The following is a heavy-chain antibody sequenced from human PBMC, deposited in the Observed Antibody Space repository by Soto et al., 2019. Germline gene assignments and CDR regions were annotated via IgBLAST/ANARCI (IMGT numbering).Heavy chain of an antibody. CDR2: ISKDGSDK. CDR1: GFTFSTYA. D-gene: IGHD6-13*01. V-gene: IGHV3-30*18. J-gene: IGHJ4*02. Sequence: QVQLVESGGGVVQPGRSLRLSCAASGFTFSTYAMQWVRQAPGKGLEWVVVISKDGSDKHYADSVKGRFTISRDNSKNTLYLQMNSLRAEDTAVYYCAKDGAAAGTFDYWGQGTLVIVSP. CDR3: AKDGAAAGTFDY.